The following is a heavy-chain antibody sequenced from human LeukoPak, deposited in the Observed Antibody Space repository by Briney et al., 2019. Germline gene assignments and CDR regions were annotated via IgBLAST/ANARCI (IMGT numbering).Heavy chain of an antibody. Sequence: GGSLRLSCAASGFTFSSYSMNWVRQAPGKGLEWVSSISSSSSYIYYADSVKGRFTISRDNAKNSLYLQMNSLRAEDTAVYYCAGDFDGDYVGYYYMDVWGKGTTVTVSS. J-gene: IGHJ6*03. CDR1: GFTFSSYS. D-gene: IGHD4-17*01. CDR2: ISSSSSYI. V-gene: IGHV3-21*01. CDR3: AGDFDGDYVGYYYMDV.